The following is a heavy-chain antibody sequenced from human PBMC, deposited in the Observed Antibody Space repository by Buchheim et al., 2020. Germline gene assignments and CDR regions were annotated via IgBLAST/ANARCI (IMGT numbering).Heavy chain of an antibody. CDR2: INHSGST. V-gene: IGHV4-34*01. J-gene: IGHJ4*02. Sequence: QVQLQQWGAGLLKPSETLSLTCAVYGGSFSGYYWSWIRQPPGKGLEWIGEINHSGSTNYNPSLKSRVTISVDTSKNQFSLKLSSVTAADTAVYYCARAEYSSSSGISVGYWGQGTL. CDR1: GGSFSGYY. D-gene: IGHD6-6*01. CDR3: ARAEYSSSSGISVGY.